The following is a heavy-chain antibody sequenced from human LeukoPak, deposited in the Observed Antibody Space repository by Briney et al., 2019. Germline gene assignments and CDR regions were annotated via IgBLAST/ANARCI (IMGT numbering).Heavy chain of an antibody. J-gene: IGHJ6*03. Sequence: PGGSLRLSCAASEFTFSKYWMSWVPKAPGKGLQWLAHIKEDGSEKYYVDSVKGRFIISRDNAKNSLYLEMNSLRGEDTAVYYCATLLPMDVWGTGTTVTVSS. V-gene: IGHV3-7*01. D-gene: IGHD2-21*01. CDR1: EFTFSKYW. CDR2: IKEDGSEK. CDR3: ATLLPMDV.